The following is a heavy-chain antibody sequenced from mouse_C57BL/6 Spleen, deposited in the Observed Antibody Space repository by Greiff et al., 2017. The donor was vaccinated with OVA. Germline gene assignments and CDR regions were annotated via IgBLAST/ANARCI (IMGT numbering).Heavy chain of an antibody. J-gene: IGHJ4*01. CDR3: ARGGDYYAMDY. Sequence: VQLQQSGAELARPGASVKMSCKASGYTFTSYTMHWVKHRPGQGLEWIGYINPSSGYTKYNQKFKDKATLTADKSSSTAYMQLSSLTSEDSAVYYCARGGDYYAMDYWGQGTSVTVSS. CDR2: INPSSGYT. CDR1: GYTFTSYT. V-gene: IGHV1-4*01.